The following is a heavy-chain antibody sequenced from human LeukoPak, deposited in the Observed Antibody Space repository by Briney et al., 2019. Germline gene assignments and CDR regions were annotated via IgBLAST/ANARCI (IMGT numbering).Heavy chain of an antibody. J-gene: IGHJ4*02. CDR2: ISSSSNYV. Sequence: GRSLRLSCAASGFTFSSYAMHWVRQAPGKGLEWVSSISSSSNYVYYADSVKGRFTISRDNAKNSLYLQMNSLRAEDTAVYYCARIDYGGYWGQGTLVIVSS. CDR3: ARIDYGGY. V-gene: IGHV3-21*01. CDR1: GFTFSSYA.